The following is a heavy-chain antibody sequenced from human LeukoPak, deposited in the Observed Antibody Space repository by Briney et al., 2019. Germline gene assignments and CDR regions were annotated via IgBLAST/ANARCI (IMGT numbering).Heavy chain of an antibody. D-gene: IGHD3-10*01. CDR3: ASAKVLWFGELPDYYYMDV. V-gene: IGHV3-21*01. J-gene: IGHJ6*03. Sequence: GGSLRLSCAASGFTFSSYEMNWVRQAPGKGLEWVSSISSSSSYIYYADSVKGRFTISRDNAKNSLYLQMNSLRAEDTAVYYCASAKVLWFGELPDYYYMDVWGKGTTVTVSS. CDR2: ISSSSSYI. CDR1: GFTFSSYE.